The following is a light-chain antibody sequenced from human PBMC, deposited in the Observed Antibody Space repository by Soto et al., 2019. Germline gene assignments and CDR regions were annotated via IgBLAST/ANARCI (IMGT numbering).Light chain of an antibody. CDR1: QGVGST. Sequence: EVGMTQSPAALSVSPGERVTLSGMASQGVGSTLNWYRQQPGQAPRLLIYDAYLRATGFPARFSGSGSGTDFTLTISSLQSEDFAVYYCQQYNNWPCTFGQGTKVDI. CDR2: DAY. V-gene: IGKV3-15*01. CDR3: QQYNNWPCT. J-gene: IGKJ1*01.